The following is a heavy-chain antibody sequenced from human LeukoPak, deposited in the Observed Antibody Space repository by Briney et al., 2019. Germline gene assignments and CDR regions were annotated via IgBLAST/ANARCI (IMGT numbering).Heavy chain of an antibody. V-gene: IGHV1-8*01. CDR1: GYTFTSYD. Sequence: ASVKVSCKASGYTFTSYDINWVRQATGQGLEWMGWMNPNSGNTGYAQKFQGRVTMTRNTSISTAYMELSSLRSEDTAVYYCARGGYYYGSGSYSYYFDYWGQGTLVTVSS. CDR3: ARGGYYYGSGSYSYYFDY. J-gene: IGHJ4*02. CDR2: MNPNSGNT. D-gene: IGHD3-10*01.